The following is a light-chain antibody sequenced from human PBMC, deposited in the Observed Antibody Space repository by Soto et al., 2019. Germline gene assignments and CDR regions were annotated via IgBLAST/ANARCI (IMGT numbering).Light chain of an antibody. CDR3: QQRLNWPPN. CDR1: QSVTNY. V-gene: IGKV3-11*01. CDR2: DAS. Sequence: EIFLTQSPDTLSLSPGERATLSCRATQSVTNYIAWYQQRPGQAPRLLIYDASNRASGVPAKFSGSGSGTDFTLTISDLEPADFGLYYCQQRLNWPPNFGQGTKVEIQ. J-gene: IGKJ1*01.